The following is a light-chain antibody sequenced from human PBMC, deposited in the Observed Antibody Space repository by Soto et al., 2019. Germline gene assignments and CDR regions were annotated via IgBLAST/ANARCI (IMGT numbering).Light chain of an antibody. CDR1: QSVGSS. V-gene: IGKV3-15*01. J-gene: IGKJ2*01. Sequence: MTQSPATLSVSPGERAALSCRASQSVGSSLAWYQQRPGQAPRLLIYDASTRATDIPARFSGSGSGTEFTLTISSLQSEDFAFYYCQQYNNWYTFGQGTRLEI. CDR2: DAS. CDR3: QQYNNWYT.